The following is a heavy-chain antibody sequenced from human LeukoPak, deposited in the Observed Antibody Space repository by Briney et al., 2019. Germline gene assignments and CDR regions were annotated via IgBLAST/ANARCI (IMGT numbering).Heavy chain of an antibody. CDR1: GYTFTNFA. Sequence: ASVKVSCKASGYTFTNFAMHWVRQAPGQGLEWMGWINTNTGNPTYAQGFTGRFVFSLDTSVSTAYLQISSLKAEDTAVYYCARDSSGYHGWFDPWGQGTLVTVSS. J-gene: IGHJ5*02. CDR3: ARDSSGYHGWFDP. V-gene: IGHV7-4-1*02. D-gene: IGHD3-22*01. CDR2: INTNTGNP.